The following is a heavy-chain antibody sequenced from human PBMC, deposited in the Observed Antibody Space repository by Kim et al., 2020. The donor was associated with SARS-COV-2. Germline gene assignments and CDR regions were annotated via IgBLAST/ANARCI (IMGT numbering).Heavy chain of an antibody. Sequence: SETLSLTYTVSGGSISSDYWNWIRQSPEKGLEWIGYIFGRGSDYYNPSLKSRVTISVDTSKNQLSLRLNSLTAADTAVYYCARRSGSGGIFTFDNWGQGT. CDR3: ARRSGSGGIFTFDN. V-gene: IGHV4-59*08. D-gene: IGHD3-10*01. J-gene: IGHJ4*02. CDR2: IFGRGSD. CDR1: GGSISSDY.